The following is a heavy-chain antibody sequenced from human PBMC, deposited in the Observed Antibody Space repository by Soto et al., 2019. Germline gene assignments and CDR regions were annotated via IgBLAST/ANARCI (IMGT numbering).Heavy chain of an antibody. V-gene: IGHV4-59*01. CDR3: GRKYSSGLNWFDP. CDR2: IYYSGST. Sequence: PSETLSLTCTVSGGSISSYYWSWIRQPPGKGLEWIGYIYYSGSTNYNPSLKSRVTISVDTSKNQFSLKLSSVTAADTAVYYCGRKYSSGLNWFDPWGQGTLVTVSS. CDR1: GGSISSYY. J-gene: IGHJ5*02. D-gene: IGHD6-19*01.